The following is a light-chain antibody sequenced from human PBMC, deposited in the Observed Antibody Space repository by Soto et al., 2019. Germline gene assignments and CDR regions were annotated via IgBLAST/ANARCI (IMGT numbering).Light chain of an antibody. CDR2: QDN. J-gene: IGLJ1*01. CDR3: QAWDSSTGV. Sequence: SYELTQPPSVSVSPGQTASITCSGDKLGDSYAYWYQQKPGQSPVLVIYQDNKRPSGIPERFSGSNSGNTATLTISGAQAMDEDDYYCQAWDSSTGVFGTGTKVTVL. V-gene: IGLV3-1*01. CDR1: KLGDSY.